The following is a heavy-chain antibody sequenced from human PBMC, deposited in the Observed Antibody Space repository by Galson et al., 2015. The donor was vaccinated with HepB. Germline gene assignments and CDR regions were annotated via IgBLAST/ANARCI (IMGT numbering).Heavy chain of an antibody. CDR1: GFTVSSNY. D-gene: IGHD6-13*01. V-gene: IGHV3-66*01. Sequence: SLRLSCAASGFTVSSNYMSWVRQAPGKGLEWVSVIYSGGSTYYADSVKGRFTLSRDNSKNTLYLQMNSLRAEDTAVYYCARDGYSSSWYVRYFDLWGRGTLVTVSS. J-gene: IGHJ2*01. CDR3: ARDGYSSSWYVRYFDL. CDR2: IYSGGST.